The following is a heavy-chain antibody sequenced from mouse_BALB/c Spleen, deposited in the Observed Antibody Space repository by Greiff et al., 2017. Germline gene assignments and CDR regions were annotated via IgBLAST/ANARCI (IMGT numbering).Heavy chain of an antibody. CDR3: AAYYYGSSPWCAY. Sequence: EVQLQQSGAELVKPGASVKLSCTASGFNIKDTYMHWVKQRPEQGLEWIGRIDPANGNTKYDPKFQGKATITADTSSNTAYLQLSSLTSEDTAVYYCAAYYYGSSPWCAYWGQGTLVTVSA. D-gene: IGHD1-1*01. J-gene: IGHJ3*01. CDR2: IDPANGNT. CDR1: GFNIKDTY. V-gene: IGHV14-3*02.